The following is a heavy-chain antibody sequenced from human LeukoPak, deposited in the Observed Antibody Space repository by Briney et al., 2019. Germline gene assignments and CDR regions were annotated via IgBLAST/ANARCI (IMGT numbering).Heavy chain of an antibody. CDR2: IYNSGIT. CDR3: ARSVPSLDYLFDS. Sequence: SQTLSLTCTVSGGSISGYYWTCIRLLPGKGLEWIGYIYNSGITNYNPSLKSPITESVDTSTNQFSLRLPSVTAPDTAMYYCARSVPSLDYLFDSWGHGTLVTVSS. V-gene: IGHV4-59*08. D-gene: IGHD4-11*01. J-gene: IGHJ5*01. CDR1: GGSISGYY.